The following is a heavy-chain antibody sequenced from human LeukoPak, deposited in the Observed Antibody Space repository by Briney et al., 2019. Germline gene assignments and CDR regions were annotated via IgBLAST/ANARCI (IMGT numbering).Heavy chain of an antibody. CDR2: ISSSSSYI. CDR1: GFTFSSYS. D-gene: IGHD2-21*02. Sequence: GGSLRLSCAASGFTFSSYSMNWVRQAPGKGLEWVSSISSSSSYIYYADSVKGRFTISRDNAKNSLYLQMNSLRAEDTAVYYCARVLSGVTEWFDPWGQGTLVTVSS. CDR3: ARVLSGVTEWFDP. V-gene: IGHV3-21*01. J-gene: IGHJ5*02.